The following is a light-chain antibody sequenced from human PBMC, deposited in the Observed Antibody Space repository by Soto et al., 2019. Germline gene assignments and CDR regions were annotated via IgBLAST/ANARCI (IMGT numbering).Light chain of an antibody. V-gene: IGKV3-11*01. J-gene: IGKJ5*01. Sequence: EIVLTQSPATLSLSPGERATLSCRASQSVSSYLAWYQQKPGQAPRLLIYDASNRATGSPARFNGSGSGTDFTLTISSLEPEDFAVYYCQQRNSWPPTFTFGQGTRLEIK. CDR1: QSVSSY. CDR2: DAS. CDR3: QQRNSWPPTFT.